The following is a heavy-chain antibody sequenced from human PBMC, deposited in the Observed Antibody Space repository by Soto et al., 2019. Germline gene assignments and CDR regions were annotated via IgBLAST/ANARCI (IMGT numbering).Heavy chain of an antibody. CDR3: AKRRGVGLTRSSFDY. J-gene: IGHJ4*02. CDR2: IDPSGGDT. CDR1: GYTFNRHY. D-gene: IGHD1-26*01. Sequence: QVQLVQSGAEVRKPGASVKVSCKASGYTFNRHYIQWVRQAPGQGLEWMGMIDPSGGDTNYAKKYQGRVTLTSDTSTGTVYMEPSSLRSEDTAVYYCAKRRGVGLTRSSFDYWGPGTLVIVSS. V-gene: IGHV1-46*02.